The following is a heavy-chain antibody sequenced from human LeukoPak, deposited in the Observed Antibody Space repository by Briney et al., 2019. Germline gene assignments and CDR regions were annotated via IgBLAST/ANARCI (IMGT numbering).Heavy chain of an antibody. V-gene: IGHV4-4*02. CDR3: ARWQDGYTYRGLDY. J-gene: IGHJ4*02. CDR1: GGSIGSTNW. CDR2: IYHSGDS. D-gene: IGHD5-24*01. Sequence: PSETLSLTCAVSGGSIGSTNWWTWVRQPPGKGLEWIGEIYHSGDSNYSPSLKSRVAISVDKSSNQFSLKMSSVTAADTAVYSCARWQDGYTYRGLDYWGQGILVTVSS.